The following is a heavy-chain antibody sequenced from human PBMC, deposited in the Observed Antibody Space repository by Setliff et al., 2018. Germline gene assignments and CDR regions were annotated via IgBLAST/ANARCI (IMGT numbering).Heavy chain of an antibody. CDR2: ISAYNGNT. J-gene: IGHJ4*02. D-gene: IGHD2-15*01. CDR1: GYTFTSYG. Sequence: ASVKVSCKASGYTFTSYGISWVRQAPGQGLEWMGWISAYNGNTNYAQKLQGRVTMTTDTSTSTAYMELRSLRSDDTAVYYCARADVVVVAATHNDYWGQGTLVSLL. V-gene: IGHV1-18*01. CDR3: ARADVVVVAATHNDY.